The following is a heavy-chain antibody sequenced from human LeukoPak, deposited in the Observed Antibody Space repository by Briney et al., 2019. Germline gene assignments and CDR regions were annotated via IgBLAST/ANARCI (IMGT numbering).Heavy chain of an antibody. Sequence: GGSLRLSCAASGFTFHFYSMTWVRQAPGKGLEWVSYISSRSSTIYYTDSVKGRFTVSRDNAKNSLNLQMNSLRDEEKAGYNCARGDDYWGQGTLVTVSS. CDR3: ARGDDY. J-gene: IGHJ4*02. CDR2: ISSRSSTI. CDR1: GFTFHFYS. V-gene: IGHV3-48*02.